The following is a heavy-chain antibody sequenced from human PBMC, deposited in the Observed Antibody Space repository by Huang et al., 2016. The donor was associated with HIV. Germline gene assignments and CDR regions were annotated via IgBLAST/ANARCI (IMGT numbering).Heavy chain of an antibody. D-gene: IGHD3-16*02. CDR1: GFTFDDYA. J-gene: IGHJ4*02. V-gene: IGHV3-9*01. CDR2: SSWNSGNR. CDR3: AKDSGYDYVWGSYRPLEY. Sequence: EVQLVESGGGLVQPGRYLRLSCAASGFTFDDYAMHWVRQAPGKGLEWVAGSSWNSGNRGDADSVKGRFTISRDNAKNSLYLQMNSLRAEDTALYYCAKDSGYDYVWGSYRPLEYWGQGTLVTVSS.